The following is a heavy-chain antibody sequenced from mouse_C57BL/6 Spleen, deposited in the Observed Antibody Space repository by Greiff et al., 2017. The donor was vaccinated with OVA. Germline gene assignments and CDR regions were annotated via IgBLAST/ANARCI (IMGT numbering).Heavy chain of an antibody. V-gene: IGHV1-55*01. Sequence: VQLQQPGAELVKPGASVKMSCKASGYTFTSYWITWVKQRPGQGLEWIGDIYPGSGSTNYNEKFKSKATLTVDTSSSTAYMQLSSLTSEDSAVYYWARPYYGSSYWYFDVWGTGTTVTVSS. CDR3: ARPYYGSSYWYFDV. CDR1: GYTFTSYW. CDR2: IYPGSGST. J-gene: IGHJ1*03. D-gene: IGHD1-1*01.